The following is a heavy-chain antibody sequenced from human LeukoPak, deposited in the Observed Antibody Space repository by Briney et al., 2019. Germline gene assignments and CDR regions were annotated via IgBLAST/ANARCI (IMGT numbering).Heavy chain of an antibody. V-gene: IGHV3-33*01. D-gene: IGHD6-6*01. CDR2: IWYDGSNK. CDR3: ARGPSSSSTDDAFDI. CDR1: GFTFSSYG. J-gene: IGHJ3*02. Sequence: PGGSLRLSCAASGFTFSSYGMHWVRQAPGKGLEWVAVIWYDGSNKYYADSVKGRFTISRGNSKNTLYLQMNSLRAEDTAVYYCARGPSSSSTDDAFDIWGQGTMVTVSS.